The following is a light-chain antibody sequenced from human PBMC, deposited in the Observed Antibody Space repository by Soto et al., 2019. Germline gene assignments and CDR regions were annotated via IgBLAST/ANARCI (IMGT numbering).Light chain of an antibody. CDR1: SRNIGKYNL. J-gene: IGLJ1*01. V-gene: IGLV2-23*02. CDR2: EVT. CDR3: CSYDLITPYV. Sequence: SVLTQPASVSGSPGQSITISCTGTSRNIGKYNLVSWYQQYPGKAPKLVIYEVTERPSGVSNRFSGSKTANTASLTISALQAEDEADYYCCSYDLITPYVFGTGTKVTVL.